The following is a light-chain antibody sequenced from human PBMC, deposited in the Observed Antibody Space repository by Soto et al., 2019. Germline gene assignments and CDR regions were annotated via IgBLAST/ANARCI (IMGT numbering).Light chain of an antibody. Sequence: IVMTQSPANLSVSPGERATLSCRASQSVSTNLAWYQHKPGQAPRLLIHGASTRATGIPARFSGSGSGTEFTLTISNLQSEDFAVYYCQQYNNWPPWTFGQGTKVEIK. J-gene: IGKJ1*01. CDR1: QSVSTN. V-gene: IGKV3-15*01. CDR3: QQYNNWPPWT. CDR2: GAS.